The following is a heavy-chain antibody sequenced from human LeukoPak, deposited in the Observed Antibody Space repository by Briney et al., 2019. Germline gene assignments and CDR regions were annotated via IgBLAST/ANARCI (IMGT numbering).Heavy chain of an antibody. D-gene: IGHD3-9*01. CDR1: GFTFSNYA. J-gene: IGHJ6*02. CDR2: ISNNGATT. Sequence: GGSLRLSCSASGFTFSNYALHWVRQAPGKGPEYVSTISNNGATTYYADSVKGRFTISRDNSKNTLYLQMTSLRVEDTAVFHCVKDRDYNILTGFYTRLGMDVWGQGTTVTVSS. V-gene: IGHV3-64D*06. CDR3: VKDRDYNILTGFYTRLGMDV.